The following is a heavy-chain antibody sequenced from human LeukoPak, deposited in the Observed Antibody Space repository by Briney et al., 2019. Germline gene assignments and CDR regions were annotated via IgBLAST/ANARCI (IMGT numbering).Heavy chain of an antibody. V-gene: IGHV3-33*01. Sequence: GGALRLSCAASGFTFSSYGMHWVRQAPGKGLEGVAVIWYDGSNKYYADCVKGRFTISRDNSKNTLYLKMNSLRAEATAVYYCARYSSGWYYYGMDVWGKGTTVTVSS. CDR1: GFTFSSYG. CDR3: ARYSSGWYYYGMDV. CDR2: IWYDGSNK. D-gene: IGHD6-19*01. J-gene: IGHJ6*04.